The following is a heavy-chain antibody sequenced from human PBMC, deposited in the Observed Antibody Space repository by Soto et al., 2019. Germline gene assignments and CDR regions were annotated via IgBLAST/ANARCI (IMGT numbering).Heavy chain of an antibody. CDR2: IYYSGST. V-gene: IGHV4-59*01. CDR3: ARESAGSGKNNWFDP. J-gene: IGHJ5*02. D-gene: IGHD3-10*01. Sequence: QVRLQESGPGLVKPSETLFLTCTVSGDSISNYYWSWIRQPPGKGLEWIGFIYYSGSTKYNPSLKSRVTFSADTSENQLSLKLTSVSAADTAVYYCARESAGSGKNNWFDPWGQGTLVLVSS. CDR1: GDSISNYY.